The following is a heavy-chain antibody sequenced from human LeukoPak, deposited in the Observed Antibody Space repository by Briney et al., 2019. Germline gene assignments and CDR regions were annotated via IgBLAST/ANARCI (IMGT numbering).Heavy chain of an antibody. J-gene: IGHJ4*02. CDR2: IYYGGYT. D-gene: IGHD3-3*01. CDR1: GGSISSNNYY. Sequence: SETLSLTCTVSGGSISSNNYYWGWIRQPPGKGLEWIGSIYYGGYTYYNPSLKSRVTISVGTSKNQFSLKLSSVTAADTAIYYCQSRFLEWLLDYWGQGTLVTVSS. V-gene: IGHV4-39*01. CDR3: QSRFLEWLLDY.